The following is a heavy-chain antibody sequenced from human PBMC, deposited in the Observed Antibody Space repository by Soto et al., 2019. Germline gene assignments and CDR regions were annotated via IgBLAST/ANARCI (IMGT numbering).Heavy chain of an antibody. CDR3: TRRGTTGYYYYMRV. CDR1: GYTFTSYG. Sequence: ASVKVSCKASGYTFTSYGISWVRQAPGQRLEWMGWISAYNGNTNYAQKLQGRVTMTTDTSTSTAYMELSSLRSDDTAVYYCTRRGTTGYYYYMRVWRKGTTVTVSS. J-gene: IGHJ6*03. V-gene: IGHV1-18*01. D-gene: IGHD3-16*01. CDR2: ISAYNGNT.